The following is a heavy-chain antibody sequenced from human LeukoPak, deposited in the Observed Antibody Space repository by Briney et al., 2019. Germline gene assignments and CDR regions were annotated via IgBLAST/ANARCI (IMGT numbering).Heavy chain of an antibody. V-gene: IGHV3-23*01. CDR1: GFTFSSYG. D-gene: IGHD6-19*01. CDR3: AGGSQGIAVAGIWFDP. J-gene: IGHJ5*02. CDR2: ISGSGGST. Sequence: GGSLRLSCAASGFTFSSYGMSWVRQAPGKGLEWVSAISGSGGSTYYADSVKGRFTISRDNAKNSLYLQMNSLRAEDTAVYYCAGGSQGIAVAGIWFDPWGQGTLVTVSS.